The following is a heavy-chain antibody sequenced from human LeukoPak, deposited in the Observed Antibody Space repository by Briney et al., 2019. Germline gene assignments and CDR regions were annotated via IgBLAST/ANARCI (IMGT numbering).Heavy chain of an antibody. J-gene: IGHJ4*02. CDR3: AKLRDTMVRGVTSGFDY. V-gene: IGHV3-23*01. D-gene: IGHD3-10*01. CDR1: GFTFSNYA. Sequence: GGSLRLSCAASGFTFSNYAMNWVRQAPGQGLEWVSTITASGGNTAHADSVKGRFTISRDNSKNTLYLQMNSLRAEDTAVYYCAKLRDTMVRGVTSGFDYWGQGTLVTVSS. CDR2: ITASGGNT.